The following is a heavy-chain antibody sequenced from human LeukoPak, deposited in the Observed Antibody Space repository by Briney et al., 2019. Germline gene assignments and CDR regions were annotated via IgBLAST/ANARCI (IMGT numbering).Heavy chain of an antibody. J-gene: IGHJ6*02. Sequence: SETLSLTCTVSGGSISSGGYYWSWIRQHPGKGLEWIGYIYYSGSTYYNPSLKSRVTISVDTSKNQFSLKLSSVTAADTAVYYCARVRGYDYYYYYYGMDVWGQGTTVTVSS. D-gene: IGHD5-12*01. V-gene: IGHV4-31*03. CDR1: GGSISSGGYY. CDR3: ARVRGYDYYYYYYGMDV. CDR2: IYYSGST.